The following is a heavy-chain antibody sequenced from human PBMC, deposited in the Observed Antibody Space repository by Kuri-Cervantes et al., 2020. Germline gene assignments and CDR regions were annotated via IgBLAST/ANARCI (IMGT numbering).Heavy chain of an antibody. CDR2: ISSSSSTI. CDR1: GFTFNAYA. Sequence: GGSLRLSCAASGFTFNAYAMSWVRQAPGKGLEWVSYISSSSSTIYYADSVKGRFTISRDNAKNSLYLQMNSLRAEDTAVYYCARVNEYSSGWYFDYWGQGTLVTVSS. CDR3: ARVNEYSSGWYFDY. D-gene: IGHD6-19*01. V-gene: IGHV3-48*01. J-gene: IGHJ4*02.